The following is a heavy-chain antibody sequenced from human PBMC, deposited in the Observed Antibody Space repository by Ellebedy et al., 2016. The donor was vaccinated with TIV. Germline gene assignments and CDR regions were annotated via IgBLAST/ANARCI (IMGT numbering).Heavy chain of an antibody. J-gene: IGHJ4*02. Sequence: GGSLRPSCAASGFTFSDYYMNWVRQAPGKGLEWVANIKQDGSEKYYVDSVKGRFTISRDNAKNTLYLQMNSLRAEDTAVYYCARAKLGLDYWGQGTLVTVSS. CDR3: ARAKLGLDY. D-gene: IGHD7-27*01. CDR2: IKQDGSEK. V-gene: IGHV3-7*01. CDR1: GFTFSDYY.